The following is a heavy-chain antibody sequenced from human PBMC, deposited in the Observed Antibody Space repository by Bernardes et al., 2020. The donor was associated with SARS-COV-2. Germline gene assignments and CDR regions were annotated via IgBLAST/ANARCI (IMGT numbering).Heavy chain of an antibody. V-gene: IGHV4-61*09. CDR1: GGSISSGTYY. CDR3: ARGSGWTTVFDY. CDR2: IYNNGGA. J-gene: IGHJ4*02. Sequence: SESLLLTCTVSGGSISSGTYYWTWIPQPNGKGLEWIGHIYNNGGANYNPSLKSRVTISEDTSKNQFSLKLSSVTAADTAVYYCARGSGWTTVFDYWGQGTLVTVSS. D-gene: IGHD6-19*01.